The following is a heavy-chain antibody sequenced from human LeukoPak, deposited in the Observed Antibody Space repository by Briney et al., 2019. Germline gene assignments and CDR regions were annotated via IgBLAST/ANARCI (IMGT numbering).Heavy chain of an antibody. D-gene: IGHD4-17*01. CDR2: IRSKANSYAT. J-gene: IGHJ3*02. V-gene: IGHV3-73*01. CDR1: GFTFSGSA. CDR3: TRHDYGDYVSVAFDI. Sequence: GGSLRLSCAATGFTFSGSAMDWDRHAPGQRLEWVGRIRSKANSYATAYAAAVKGRFTISRDDSRNTAYLQMNSLKTEDTAVYYCTRHDYGDYVSVAFDIWGQGTMVTVSS.